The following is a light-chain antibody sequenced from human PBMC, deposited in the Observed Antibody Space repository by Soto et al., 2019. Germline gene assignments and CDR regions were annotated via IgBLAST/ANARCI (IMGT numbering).Light chain of an antibody. CDR3: QQYNNWLGA. V-gene: IGKV3-15*01. CDR2: GAS. Sequence: EIVMTQSPATLSVPPGERATLACSASQSVSSNLAWYQQKPGQAPRLLIYGASTRSTGIPARFSGCGSATEFTLTISSLQSEDFAVYYCQQYNNWLGAFGPGTKVDIK. CDR1: QSVSSN. J-gene: IGKJ3*01.